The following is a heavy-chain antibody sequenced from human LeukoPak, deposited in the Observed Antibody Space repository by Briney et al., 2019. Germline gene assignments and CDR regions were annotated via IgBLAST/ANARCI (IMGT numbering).Heavy chain of an antibody. CDR2: IGDAGT. CDR1: GFTFNDFA. Sequence: PGGSLRLSCAASGFTFNDFAMTWVRQAPGKGLEWVSSIGDAGTYYADSVKGRFTISRDNSKNMLYLQLNSLRAGDTAMYYCAKNVGPFDVRGQGTMVTVS. CDR3: AKNVGPFDV. J-gene: IGHJ3*01. V-gene: IGHV3-23*01. D-gene: IGHD1-26*01.